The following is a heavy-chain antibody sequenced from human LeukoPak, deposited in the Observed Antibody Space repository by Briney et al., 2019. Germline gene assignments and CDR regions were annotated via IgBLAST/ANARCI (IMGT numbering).Heavy chain of an antibody. CDR1: GYTFTSYG. CDR3: ARGYCSGGSCYPHYYYYYGMDV. V-gene: IGHV1-18*01. J-gene: IGHJ6*02. CDR2: ISAYNGNT. D-gene: IGHD2-15*01. Sequence: GASVKVSCKASGYTFTSYGISWVRQAPGQGLEWMGCISAYNGNTNYAQKLQGRVTMTTDTSTSTAYMELRSLRSDDTAVYYCARGYCSGGSCYPHYYYYYGMDVWGQGTTVTVSS.